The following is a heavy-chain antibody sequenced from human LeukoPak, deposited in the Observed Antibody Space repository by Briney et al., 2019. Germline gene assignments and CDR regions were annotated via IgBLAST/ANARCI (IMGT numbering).Heavy chain of an antibody. Sequence: PGGSLRLSCVASRFTFSDYWMNWVRQAPGKGLEWVAIIKQDGTEKYYVDSVKGRFTISRDNAKNSLYLQMNSLRAEDTAVYYCARVRGSTSYFDYWGQGTLVTVSS. CDR3: ARVRGSTSYFDY. CDR1: RFTFSDYW. D-gene: IGHD1-26*01. CDR2: IKQDGTEK. V-gene: IGHV3-7*01. J-gene: IGHJ4*02.